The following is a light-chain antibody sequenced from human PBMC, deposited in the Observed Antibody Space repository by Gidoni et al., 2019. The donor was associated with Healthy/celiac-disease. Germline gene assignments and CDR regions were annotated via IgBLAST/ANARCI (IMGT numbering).Light chain of an antibody. CDR3: QQYYSYPVT. Sequence: AIRITQSPSSLSASAGDSVTITCRASQGISSYLAWYQQKPGKAPKLLIYAASTLQSGVPSRFSGSGSGTDFTLTISCLQSEDFATYYCQQYYSYPVTFGQGTKLEIK. CDR1: QGISSY. J-gene: IGKJ2*01. CDR2: AAS. V-gene: IGKV1-8*01.